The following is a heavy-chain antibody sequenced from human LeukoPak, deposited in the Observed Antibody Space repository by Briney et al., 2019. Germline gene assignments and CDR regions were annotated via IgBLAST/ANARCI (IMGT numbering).Heavy chain of an antibody. Sequence: ASVKVSCKASGYTFSSYYLRWVRQAPGQGLEWMGVIKPSGGTTTYAQKFQGRVTMTSDTSTSTVYMEVSSLRSEDTAMYYCTRELGGSYNDYWGQGTLVTVSS. J-gene: IGHJ4*02. CDR1: GYTFSSYY. CDR2: IKPSGGTT. D-gene: IGHD1-26*01. V-gene: IGHV1-46*01. CDR3: TRELGGSYNDY.